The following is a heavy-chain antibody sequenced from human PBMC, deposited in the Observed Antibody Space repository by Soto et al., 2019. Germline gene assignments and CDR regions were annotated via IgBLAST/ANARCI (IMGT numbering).Heavy chain of an antibody. J-gene: IGHJ4*02. CDR3: EKEPSIAVAGD. Sequence: SLRLFHAASGVTFSSYVRHWVRQAPGKGLEWVAVISYDGSNKYYADSVKGRFTISRDNSKNTLYLQMNSLRAEDTAVYYCEKEPSIAVAGDWGQGTLVTVSS. V-gene: IGHV3-30*18. CDR2: ISYDGSNK. D-gene: IGHD6-19*01. CDR1: GVTFSSYV.